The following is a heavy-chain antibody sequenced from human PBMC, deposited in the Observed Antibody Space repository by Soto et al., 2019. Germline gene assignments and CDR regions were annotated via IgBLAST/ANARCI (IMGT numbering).Heavy chain of an antibody. CDR1: GFTFSSYG. D-gene: IGHD5-18*01. J-gene: IGHJ4*02. Sequence: QVQLVESGGGVVQPRRSLRLSCAAAGFTFSSYGMHWVRQAPGKGLEWVAVISYDGSNKYYADSVKGRFTISRDNSKNTLYLQMNSLRAEDTAVYYCAKDVSWIQLWGNVDYWGQGTLVTVSS. CDR3: AKDVSWIQLWGNVDY. CDR2: ISYDGSNK. V-gene: IGHV3-30*18.